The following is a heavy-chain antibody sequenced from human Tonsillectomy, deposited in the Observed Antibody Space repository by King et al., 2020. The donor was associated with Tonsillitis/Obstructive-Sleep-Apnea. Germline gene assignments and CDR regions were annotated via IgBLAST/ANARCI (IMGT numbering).Heavy chain of an antibody. CDR1: GGTFSSYA. CDR2: IIPIFGTA. D-gene: IGHD2-15*01. Sequence: VQLVESGAEVKKPGSSVTVSCKASGGTFSSYAISWVRQATGQGLEWMGGIIPIFGTANYAQKFQGRVTITADESTSTAYMELSSLRSEDTAVYYCAVEDYCSGGSCYSKYYYYMDVWGKGTTVTVSS. J-gene: IGHJ6*03. V-gene: IGHV1-69*01. CDR3: AVEDYCSGGSCYSKYYYYMDV.